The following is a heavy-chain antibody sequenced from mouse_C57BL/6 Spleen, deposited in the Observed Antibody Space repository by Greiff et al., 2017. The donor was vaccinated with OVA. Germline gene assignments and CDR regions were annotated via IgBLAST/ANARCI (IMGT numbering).Heavy chain of an antibody. J-gene: IGHJ4*01. V-gene: IGHV5-4*03. CDR2: ISAGGSYT. CDR1: GFTFSSYA. Sequence: EVKLVESGGGLVKPGGSLKLSCAASGFTFSSYAMSWVRQTPEQRLEWVATISAGGSYTYYPDNVKGRFTISRDNAKSNLYLQLSHLTTEDTAMYVCARDAYFGNWGYLDYGGQGTTLTVS. D-gene: IGHD2-10*01. CDR3: ARDAYFGNWGYLDY.